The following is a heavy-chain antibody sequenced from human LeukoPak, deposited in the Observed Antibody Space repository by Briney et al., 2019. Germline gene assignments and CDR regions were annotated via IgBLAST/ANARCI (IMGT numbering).Heavy chain of an antibody. CDR3: ARSNRHSRYRRLVANDLNFDY. D-gene: IGHD5-12*01. J-gene: IGHJ4*02. CDR2: INHSGST. V-gene: IGHV4-34*01. Sequence: PSETLSLTCAVYGGSFSGYYWSWIRQPPGKGLEWIGEINHSGSTNYNPSLKSRVTISVDTSKNQFSLKLSSVTAADTAVYYCARSNRHSRYRRLVANDLNFDYWGQGTLVTVSS. CDR1: GGSFSGYY.